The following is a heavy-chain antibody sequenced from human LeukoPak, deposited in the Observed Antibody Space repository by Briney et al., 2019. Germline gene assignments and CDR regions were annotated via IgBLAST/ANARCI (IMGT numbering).Heavy chain of an antibody. CDR1: GFTFTSSA. J-gene: IGHJ5*02. Sequence: ASVKVSCKASGFTFTSSAMQWVRQARGQRLEWIGWIVVGSGNTNYAQKFQERVTITRDMSTSTAYMELSSLRSEDTAVYYCAAGVGTTGAGFAFDPWGQGTLVTVSS. CDR3: AAGVGTTGAGFAFDP. CDR2: IVVGSGNT. V-gene: IGHV1-58*02. D-gene: IGHD1-1*01.